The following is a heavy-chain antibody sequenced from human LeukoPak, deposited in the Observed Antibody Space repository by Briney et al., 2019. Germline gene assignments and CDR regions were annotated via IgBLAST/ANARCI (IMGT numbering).Heavy chain of an antibody. Sequence: GGSLRLSCAASGFTLSSYGMHWVRQAPGKGLEWVAVIWYDGSNKYYADSVKGRFTISRDNSKNTLYLQMNSLRAEDTAVYYCARTYGDYYFDYWGQGTLVTVSS. CDR2: IWYDGSNK. CDR1: GFTLSSYG. CDR3: ARTYGDYYFDY. V-gene: IGHV3-33*01. J-gene: IGHJ4*02. D-gene: IGHD4-17*01.